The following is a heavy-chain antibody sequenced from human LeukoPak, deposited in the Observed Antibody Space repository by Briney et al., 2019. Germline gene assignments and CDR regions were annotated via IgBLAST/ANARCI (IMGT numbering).Heavy chain of an antibody. CDR2: IKSKTDGGTT. CDR1: GFTFSSAW. Sequence: PGGSLRLSCAASGFTFSSAWMSWVRQAPGKGLEWVGRIKSKTDGGTTDYAAPVKGRFTISRDDSKNTLYLQMNSLKTEDTAVYYCTTEPLVVVVAATSDYWGQGTLVTVSS. V-gene: IGHV3-15*01. D-gene: IGHD2-15*01. J-gene: IGHJ4*02. CDR3: TTEPLVVVVAATSDY.